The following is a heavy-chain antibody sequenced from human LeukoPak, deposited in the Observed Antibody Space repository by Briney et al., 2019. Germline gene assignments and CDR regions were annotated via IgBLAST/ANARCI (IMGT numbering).Heavy chain of an antibody. CDR1: GGSISSSNW. V-gene: IGHV4-4*02. D-gene: IGHD6-13*01. Sequence: SGTLSLTCAVSGGSISSSNWWSWVRQPPGKGLEWIGEIYHSGSTNYNPSHKSRVTISVDKSKNQFSLKLSSVTAADTAVYYCARGPTYSSSWYGEYYFDYWGQGTLVTVSS. J-gene: IGHJ4*02. CDR2: IYHSGST. CDR3: ARGPTYSSSWYGEYYFDY.